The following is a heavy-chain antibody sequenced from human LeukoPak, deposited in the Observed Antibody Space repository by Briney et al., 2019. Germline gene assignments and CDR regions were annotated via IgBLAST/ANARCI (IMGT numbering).Heavy chain of an antibody. V-gene: IGHV1-46*01. Sequence: ASVKVSCKASGYTFTTYYMHWVRQAPGKGLEWMGKINPTGGSTTYAQKFQGRVTMTRDMSTNTVYMELSSLRSEDTAVYYCARQGRSGSYSAFSWFDPWGQGTLVTVSS. J-gene: IGHJ5*02. CDR2: INPTGGST. CDR3: ARQGRSGSYSAFSWFDP. CDR1: GYTFTTYY. D-gene: IGHD3-22*01.